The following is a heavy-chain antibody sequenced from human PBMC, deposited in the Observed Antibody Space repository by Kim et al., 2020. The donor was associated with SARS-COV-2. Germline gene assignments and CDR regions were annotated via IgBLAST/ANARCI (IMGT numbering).Heavy chain of an antibody. CDR3: ECHRAPSRTLASWVAF. D-gene: IGHD6-13*01. J-gene: IGHJ3*01. CDR2: ICSNGNAYET. V-gene: IGHV3-73*01. CDR1: GFTFSNFA. Sequence: GGSLRLSCGASGFTFSNFAMHWVRRAPGKGLEWVGCICSNGNAYETAYCVSGRVTVSIYNDDSRHYPQMHILRPENAATYDYECHRAPSRTLASWVAF.